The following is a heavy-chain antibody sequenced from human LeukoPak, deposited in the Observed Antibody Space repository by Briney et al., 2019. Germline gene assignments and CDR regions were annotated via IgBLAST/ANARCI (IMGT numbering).Heavy chain of an antibody. CDR3: AREYSGSYHFDY. CDR2: ISGSGGST. J-gene: IGHJ4*02. CDR1: GFTSSSYA. V-gene: IGHV3-23*01. Sequence: PGGSLRLSCAASGFTSSSYAMSWVRQAPGKGLEWVSAISGSGGSTYYADSVKGRFTISRDNSKHTLYLQMNSLRAEDTAVYYCAREYSGSYHFDYWGQGTLVTVSS. D-gene: IGHD1-26*01.